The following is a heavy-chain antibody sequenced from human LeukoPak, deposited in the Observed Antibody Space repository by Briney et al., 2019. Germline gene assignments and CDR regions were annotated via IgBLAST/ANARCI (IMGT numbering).Heavy chain of an antibody. Sequence: ASVKVSCKASGYTFTVYYMHWVRPAPGQGLEWMGWINPNSGGTKYAQKFQGRVTITRDMSISTAYMELSRLRSDDTAVYYCARGRSGELTWAFTLDSWGQGTLVTVSS. CDR3: ARGRSGELTWAFTLDS. V-gene: IGHV1-2*02. CDR2: INPNSGGT. CDR1: GYTFTVYY. J-gene: IGHJ4*02. D-gene: IGHD3-10*01.